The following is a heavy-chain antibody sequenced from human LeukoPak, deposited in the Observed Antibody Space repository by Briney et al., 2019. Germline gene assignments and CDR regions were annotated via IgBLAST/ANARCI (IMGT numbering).Heavy chain of an antibody. V-gene: IGHV5-51*01. D-gene: IGHD1-26*01. CDR2: IYPSDSDT. CDR1: EFSFATYW. Sequence: GESLKISCQGSEFSFATYWIAWLRQMPGKGLEWMGIIYPSDSDTRYSPSFQGQVTISADKSIKTAYLQWSSLKASDTAMYYCARPLQGIVGATGFDYWGQGTLVTVSS. CDR3: ARPLQGIVGATGFDY. J-gene: IGHJ4*02.